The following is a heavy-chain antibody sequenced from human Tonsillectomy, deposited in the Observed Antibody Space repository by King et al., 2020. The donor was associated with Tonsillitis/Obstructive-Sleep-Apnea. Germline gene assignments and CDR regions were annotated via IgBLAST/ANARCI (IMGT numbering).Heavy chain of an antibody. D-gene: IGHD4-17*01. CDR1: GFTFKDAW. J-gene: IGHJ4*01. CDR2: IKSKTDGGTT. V-gene: IGHV3-15*07. CDR3: TAEPACTVTN. Sequence: VQLVESGGGLVEPGGSLTISCTASGFTFKDAWMNWVRQAPGQGLEWVGRIKSKTDGGTTNYAAPVKGRFTISRDDSNNTLFLLMNSLKTEDTAVYYCTAEPACTVTNWGHGTLVTVSS.